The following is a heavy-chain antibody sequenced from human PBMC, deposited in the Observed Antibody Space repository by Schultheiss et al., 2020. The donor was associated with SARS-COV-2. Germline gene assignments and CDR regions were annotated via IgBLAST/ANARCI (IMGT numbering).Heavy chain of an antibody. D-gene: IGHD2-2*01. V-gene: IGHV3-23*01. CDR1: GFTFSSYS. CDR2: ISGSGGST. J-gene: IGHJ4*02. CDR3: AKAGGGSRSY. Sequence: GGSLRLSCAASGFTFSSYSMNWVRQAPGKGLEWVSAISGSGGSTYYADSVKGRFTISRDNSKNTLYLQMNSLRAEDTAVYYCAKAGGGSRSYWGQGTLVTVSS.